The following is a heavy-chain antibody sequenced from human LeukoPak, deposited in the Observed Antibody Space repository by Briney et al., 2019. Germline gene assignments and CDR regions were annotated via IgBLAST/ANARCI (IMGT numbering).Heavy chain of an antibody. V-gene: IGHV3-30*18. CDR1: GFTFSSYA. Sequence: GGSLRLSCAASGFTFSSYAMSWVRQAPGKGLEWVAVISYDGSNKYYADSVKGRFTISRDNSKNTLYLQMNSLRAEDTAVYYCAKAGYSSICYGDYWGQGTLVTVSS. D-gene: IGHD6-13*01. J-gene: IGHJ4*02. CDR3: AKAGYSSICYGDY. CDR2: ISYDGSNK.